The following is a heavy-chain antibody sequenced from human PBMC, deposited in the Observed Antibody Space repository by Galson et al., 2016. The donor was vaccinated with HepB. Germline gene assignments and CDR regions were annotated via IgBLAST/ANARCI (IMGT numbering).Heavy chain of an antibody. CDR2: IIPKFGTA. V-gene: IGHV1-69*13. J-gene: IGHJ5*02. CDR3: ARGTYYDFWSGTGHFDP. Sequence: SVKVSCKASGGTFSSHAINWLRQAPGQGLEWMGGIIPKFGTAKYAQKFQGRLTITADEYTTTAYMELSSLRSEDTALYHCARGTYYDFWSGTGHFDPWGQGTLVTVSS. CDR1: GGTFSSHA. D-gene: IGHD3-3*01.